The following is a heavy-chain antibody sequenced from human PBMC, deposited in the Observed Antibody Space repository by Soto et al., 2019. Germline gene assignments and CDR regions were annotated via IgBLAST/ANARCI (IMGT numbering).Heavy chain of an antibody. CDR1: GGSISSGGYY. J-gene: IGHJ4*02. CDR2: IYYSGST. V-gene: IGHV4-31*03. CDR3: ARDGRGDYESPY. D-gene: IGHD4-17*01. Sequence: SETLSLTCTVSGGSISSGGYYWSWIRQHPGKGLEWIGYIYYSGSTYYNPSLKSRVTISVDTSKNQFSLKLSSVTAADTAVYYCARDGRGDYESPYWGQGTLVTVSS.